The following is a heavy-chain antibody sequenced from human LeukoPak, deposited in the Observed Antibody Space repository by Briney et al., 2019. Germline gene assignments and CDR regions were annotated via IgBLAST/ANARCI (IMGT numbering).Heavy chain of an antibody. CDR3: ARNVDTAMVTANWFDP. J-gene: IGHJ5*02. Sequence: ASVKVSCKASGGTFSSCAISWVRQDPGQGLEWMGGIIPIFGSAIYAQKFQGRVTITTDESTSTAYMELSSLRSEDTAVYYCARNVDTAMVTANWFDPWGQGTLVTVSS. V-gene: IGHV1-69*05. CDR1: GGTFSSCA. D-gene: IGHD5-18*01. CDR2: IIPIFGSA.